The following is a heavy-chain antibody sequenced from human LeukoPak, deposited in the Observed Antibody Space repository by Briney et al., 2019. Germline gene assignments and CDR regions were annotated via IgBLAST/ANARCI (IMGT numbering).Heavy chain of an antibody. CDR3: ATSAGFRGVATITNSDY. CDR2: FDPEDGET. V-gene: IGHV1-24*01. CDR1: GYTLTELS. Sequence: GASVKVSFKVSGYTLTELSMHWVRQAPGKGREWMGGFDPEDGETIYAQKFQGRVTMTEDTSTDTTYMELSSLRSEDTAVYYCATSAGFRGVATITNSDYWGQGTLVTVSS. D-gene: IGHD5-12*01. J-gene: IGHJ4*02.